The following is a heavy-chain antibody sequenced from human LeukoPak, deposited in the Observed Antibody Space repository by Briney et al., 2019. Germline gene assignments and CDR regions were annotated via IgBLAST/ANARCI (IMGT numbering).Heavy chain of an antibody. D-gene: IGHD2-15*01. CDR1: GFTFSDHY. CDR3: AREHSGGFYLNY. CDR2: ISSSGSTI. J-gene: IGHJ4*02. Sequence: GGSLRLSCEASGFTFSDHYMSWIRQAPGKGLEWVSYISSSGSTIYYADSVKGRFTISRDNAKNSLYLQMNSLRADDTAVYYCAREHSGGFYLNYWGQGTLVTVSS. V-gene: IGHV3-11*01.